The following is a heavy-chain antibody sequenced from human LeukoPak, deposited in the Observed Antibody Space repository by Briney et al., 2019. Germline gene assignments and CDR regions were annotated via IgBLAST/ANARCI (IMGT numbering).Heavy chain of an antibody. V-gene: IGHV3-30*18. CDR2: VSYDGSNK. CDR3: AKNADYYGSGSYAQGYYGMDV. CDR1: GFTFSSYG. D-gene: IGHD3-10*01. J-gene: IGHJ6*04. Sequence: GGSLRLSCAASGFTFSSYGMHWVRQAPGKGLEWVAVVSYDGSNKYYADSVKGRFTISRDNSKNTLYLQMNSLRAEDTAVYYCAKNADYYGSGSYAQGYYGMDVWGTGTTVTVSS.